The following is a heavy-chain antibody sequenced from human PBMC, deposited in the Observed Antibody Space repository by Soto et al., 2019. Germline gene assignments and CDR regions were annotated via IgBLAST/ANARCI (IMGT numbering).Heavy chain of an antibody. CDR1: GGSISSSSYY. CDR2: IYYSGST. V-gene: IGHV4-39*01. CDR3: AGPYYGDYGYFDY. Sequence: QLQLQESGPGLVKPSETLSLTCTVSGGSISSSSYYWGWIRQPPGKGLEWIGSIYYSGSTYYNPSLKSRVTISVDTSKNQFSLKLSSVTAADTAVYYCAGPYYGDYGYFDYWGQGTLVTVSS. J-gene: IGHJ4*02. D-gene: IGHD4-17*01.